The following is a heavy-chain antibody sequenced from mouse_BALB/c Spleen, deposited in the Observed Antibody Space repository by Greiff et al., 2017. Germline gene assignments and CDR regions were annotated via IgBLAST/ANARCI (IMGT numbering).Heavy chain of an antibody. J-gene: IGHJ2*01. CDR3: ARRTTVVEWDY. Sequence: VQLQQSGAELVRPGALVKLSCKASGFNIKDYYMHWVKQRPEQGLEWIGWIDPGNGNTIYDPKFPGKASITADTSSNTAYLQLSSLTSEDTAVYYCARRTTVVEWDYWGQGTMLTVSA. V-gene: IGHV14-1*02. D-gene: IGHD1-1*01. CDR1: GFNIKDYY. CDR2: IDPGNGNT.